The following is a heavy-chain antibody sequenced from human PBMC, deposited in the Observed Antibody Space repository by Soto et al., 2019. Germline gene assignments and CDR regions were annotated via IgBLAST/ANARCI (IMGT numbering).Heavy chain of an antibody. D-gene: IGHD1-20*01. J-gene: IGHJ6*02. CDR3: ARYKSNYYYGMDV. CDR1: GGSVSTYY. CDR2: IYYSGST. V-gene: IGHV4-59*02. Sequence: PSETLSLTCTVSGGSVSTYYWSWIRQPPGKGLEWIAYIYYSGSTSYNPSLKSRVTISVDTSKNQFSLKLSSVTAADTAVYYCARYKSNYYYGMDVWGQGTTVTVSS.